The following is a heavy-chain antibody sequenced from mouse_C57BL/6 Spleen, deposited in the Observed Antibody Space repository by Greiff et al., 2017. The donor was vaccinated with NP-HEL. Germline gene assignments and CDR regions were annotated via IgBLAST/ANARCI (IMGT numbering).Heavy chain of an antibody. Sequence: VQLQQSGAELLRPGASVKLSCTASGFNIKDYYMHWVKQRPEQGLEWIGRIDPEDGDTEYAPKFQGKATMTADTSSNTAYLQLSSLTSEDTAVYYCTRYDGYLYFDYWGQGTTLTVSS. CDR1: GFNIKDYY. V-gene: IGHV14-1*01. CDR3: TRYDGYLYFDY. CDR2: IDPEDGDT. D-gene: IGHD2-3*01. J-gene: IGHJ2*01.